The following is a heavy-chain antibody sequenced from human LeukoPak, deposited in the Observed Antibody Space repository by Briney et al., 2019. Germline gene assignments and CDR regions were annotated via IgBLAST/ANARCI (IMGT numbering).Heavy chain of an antibody. J-gene: IGHJ3*02. D-gene: IGHD3-16*01. V-gene: IGHV1-18*01. CDR1: GYTFTSYG. Sequence: GASVKVSCKASGYTFTSYGISWVRQAPGQGLEWMGWISAYNGNTNYAQKLQGRVTMTTDTSTSTAYMELRSLRSDDTAVYYCARDHRGQPSLSKGIWGQGTMVTVSS. CDR3: ARDHRGQPSLSKGI. CDR2: ISAYNGNT.